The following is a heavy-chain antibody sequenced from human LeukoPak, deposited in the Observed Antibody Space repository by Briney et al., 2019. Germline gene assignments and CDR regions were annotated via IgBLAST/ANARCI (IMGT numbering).Heavy chain of an antibody. CDR1: GYTFTGYY. V-gene: IGHV1-2*02. CDR3: ARPYTFYYYYGMDV. J-gene: IGHJ6*02. Sequence: ASVKVSCKASGYTFTGYYMHWVRQAPGQGLEWMGWINPNSGGTNYAQKFQGRVTMTRDTSISTAYMELSRLRSDDTAVYYCARPYTFYYYYGMDVWGQGTTVTVSS. D-gene: IGHD5-18*01. CDR2: INPNSGGT.